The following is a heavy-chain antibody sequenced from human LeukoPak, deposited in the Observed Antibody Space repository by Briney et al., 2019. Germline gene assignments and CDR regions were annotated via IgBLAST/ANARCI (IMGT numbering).Heavy chain of an antibody. D-gene: IGHD3-16*02. CDR3: TTLGMITFGGVIVISDYFDY. CDR1: GFTFSNAW. V-gene: IGHV3-15*01. Sequence: PGGPLRLSCAASGFTFSNAWMSWVRQAPGKGLEWVGRIKSKADGGTTDYAAPVKGRFTFSRDDSKNTLYLQMNSLKTEDTAVYYCTTLGMITFGGVIVISDYFDYWGQGTLVTVSS. CDR2: IKSKADGGTT. J-gene: IGHJ4*02.